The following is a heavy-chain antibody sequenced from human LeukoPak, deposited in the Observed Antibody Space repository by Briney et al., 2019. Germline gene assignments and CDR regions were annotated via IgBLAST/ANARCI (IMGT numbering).Heavy chain of an antibody. CDR1: GFTFSNAW. D-gene: IGHD2-21*02. CDR2: IKGKTDGGTT. V-gene: IGHV3-15*01. J-gene: IGHJ4*02. CDR3: TTDPKQFCGGDCYFDY. Sequence: GGSLRLSCAASGFTFSNAWMSWVRQAPGKGLEWVRRIKGKTDGGTTDYAAPVKGRFTISRDDSKNTLYLQMNSLKTEDTAVYYCTTDPKQFCGGDCYFDYWGQGTLVTVSS.